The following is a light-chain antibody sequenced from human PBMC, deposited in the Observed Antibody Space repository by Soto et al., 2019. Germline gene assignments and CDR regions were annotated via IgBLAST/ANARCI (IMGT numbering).Light chain of an antibody. CDR2: DVS. CDR3: SSYASNREV. CDR1: SSDVGGYNY. V-gene: IGLV2-14*03. Sequence: QSVLTQPASVSGSPGQSITISCTGTSSDVGGYNYVSWYQQHPGKAPKLMIYDVSNRPSGVSNRFSGSKSGNTASLTISGRRAADEADYYCSSYASNREVFGGGTQLTVL. J-gene: IGLJ2*01.